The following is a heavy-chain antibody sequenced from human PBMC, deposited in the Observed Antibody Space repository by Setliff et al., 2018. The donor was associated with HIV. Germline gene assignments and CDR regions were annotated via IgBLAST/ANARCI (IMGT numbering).Heavy chain of an antibody. CDR2: INPSGGST. CDR1: GYTFTSFY. Sequence: GASVKVSCKASGYTFTSFYMHWVRQAPGQGLEWMGIINPSGGSTSYAQKFQGRVTMTRDTSTSTVYMELRSLRSEDTAVYYCARDPELSDNYYGSGGPLHYWGQGTLVTVSS. CDR3: ARDPELSDNYYGSGGPLHY. D-gene: IGHD3-10*01. V-gene: IGHV1-46*01. J-gene: IGHJ4*02.